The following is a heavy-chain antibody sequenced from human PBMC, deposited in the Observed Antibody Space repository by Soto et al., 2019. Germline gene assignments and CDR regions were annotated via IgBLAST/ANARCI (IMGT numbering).Heavy chain of an antibody. J-gene: IGHJ4*02. Sequence: QVQLQQWGTRLLKPSETLSLTCAVFGESFSGHYWSWIRQTPGKGLEWIGEIEHGGSTNYNPSLKSRVRMSVDTTRKQFSLRLNCVIAADTAVYYCARAPMVRGVPLDFDYWGQGTLVTVSS. CDR2: IEHGGST. CDR1: GESFSGHY. CDR3: ARAPMVRGVPLDFDY. V-gene: IGHV4-34*02. D-gene: IGHD3-10*01.